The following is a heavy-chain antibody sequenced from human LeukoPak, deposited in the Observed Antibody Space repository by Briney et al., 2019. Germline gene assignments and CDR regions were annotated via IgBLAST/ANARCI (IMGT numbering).Heavy chain of an antibody. CDR3: ASSPNFNWFDP. J-gene: IGHJ5*02. CDR1: GGTFSSYA. D-gene: IGHD5-24*01. V-gene: IGHV1-69*01. CDR2: IIPIFGTA. Sequence: VASVKVSCKASGGTFSSYAISWVRQAPGQGLEWMGGIIPIFGTANYAQKFQGRVTITADESTSTAYMELSSLRSEDTAVYYCASSPNFNWFDPWGQGTLVTVSS.